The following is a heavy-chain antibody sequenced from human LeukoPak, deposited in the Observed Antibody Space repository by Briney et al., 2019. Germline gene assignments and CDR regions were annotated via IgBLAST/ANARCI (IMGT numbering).Heavy chain of an antibody. Sequence: ASVTVSCTASGYTFTAYHMHWVRQAPGQGLEWMGWINPNSGGTNYEHKFQGRVTMTRDTSISTAYMELSRLRSDDTAVYYCAVSDMVRGAWLDPWGQGTLVTVSS. CDR1: GYTFTAYH. CDR2: INPNSGGT. V-gene: IGHV1-2*02. J-gene: IGHJ5*02. CDR3: AVSDMVRGAWLDP. D-gene: IGHD3-10*01.